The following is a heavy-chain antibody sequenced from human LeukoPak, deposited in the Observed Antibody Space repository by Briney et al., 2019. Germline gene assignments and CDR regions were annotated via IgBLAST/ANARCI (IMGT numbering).Heavy chain of an antibody. CDR3: ARNSPHTRPRHYYYYYMDV. J-gene: IGHJ6*03. V-gene: IGHV4-4*02. Sequence: PSETLSLTCAVSGGSISSSNWWSWVRQPPGKGLEWIGEIYHSGSTNYNPSLKSRVTISVDKSKNQFSLKLSSVTAADTAVYYCARNSPHTRPRHYYYYYMDVWGKGTTVTVSS. CDR2: IYHSGST. CDR1: GGSISSSNW. D-gene: IGHD1-14*01.